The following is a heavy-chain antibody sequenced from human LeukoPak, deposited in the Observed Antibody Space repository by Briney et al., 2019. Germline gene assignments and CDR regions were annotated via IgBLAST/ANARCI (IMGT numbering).Heavy chain of an antibody. V-gene: IGHV1-69*13. CDR2: IIPVFGTA. J-gene: IGHJ4*02. D-gene: IGHD3-22*01. CDR1: GGTFSGYP. CDR3: ARYYYDSSGYYRH. Sequence: SVRVSCKASGGTFSGYPISWVRQAPGQGLEWMGGIIPVFGTASYAQKFQGRVTITADDSTGTASMDLSSLRSEDTAVYYCARYYYDSSGYYRHWGQGTLVTVSS.